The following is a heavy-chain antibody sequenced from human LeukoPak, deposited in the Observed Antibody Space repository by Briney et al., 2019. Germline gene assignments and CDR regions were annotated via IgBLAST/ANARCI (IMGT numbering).Heavy chain of an antibody. Sequence: SVKVSCKASGGTFSSYAISWVRQAPGQGLEWMGRIIPILGIANYAQKFQGRVTITADKSTSTAYMELSSLRSEDTAVYYCARPPTDYDSSGYYGYFDLWGRGTLVTVSS. J-gene: IGHJ2*01. CDR3: ARPPTDYDSSGYYGYFDL. V-gene: IGHV1-69*04. CDR1: GGTFSSYA. D-gene: IGHD3-22*01. CDR2: IIPILGIA.